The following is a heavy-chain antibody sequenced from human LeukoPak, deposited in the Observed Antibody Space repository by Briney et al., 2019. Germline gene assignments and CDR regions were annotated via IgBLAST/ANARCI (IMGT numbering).Heavy chain of an antibody. D-gene: IGHD1-1*01. CDR3: ARAATGNFDY. J-gene: IGHJ4*02. CDR2: IYYSGST. V-gene: IGHV4-59*12. Sequence: SETLSLTCTVSGGSISSYYWSWIRQPPGKGLEWIGYIYYSGSTYYNPSLKSRVTISVDTSKNQFSLKLSSVTAADTAVYYCARAATGNFDYWGQGTLVTVSS. CDR1: GGSISSYY.